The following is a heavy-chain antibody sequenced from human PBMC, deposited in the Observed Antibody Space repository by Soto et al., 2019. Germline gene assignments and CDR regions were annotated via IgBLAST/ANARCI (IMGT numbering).Heavy chain of an antibody. CDR3: ARVRYSHNGDY. D-gene: IGHD1-1*01. V-gene: IGHV4-61*01. J-gene: IGHJ4*02. CDR2: IYNIGIT. CDR1: GASVSSGPYY. Sequence: QVQLQESGPGLVKSSETLSLTCTVSGASVSSGPYYWSWIRQPPGKGLEWIGYIYNIGITKYNPSLMRRVTIFVETSMNESSLKLRAVTAADTALYYCARVRYSHNGDYWGQGTLVTVSA.